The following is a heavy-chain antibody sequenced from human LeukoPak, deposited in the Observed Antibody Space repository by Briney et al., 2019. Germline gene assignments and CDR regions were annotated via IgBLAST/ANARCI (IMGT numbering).Heavy chain of an antibody. CDR2: ISGSGGST. Sequence: GGSLRLSCAASGFTFSSYAMSWVRQAPGKGLEWVSAISGSGGSTYYADSVKGRFTISRDNSKNTLYLQMNSLRAEDTAVYYCAKRYSDFWSGYTYYGMDVWGQGTTVTVSS. CDR1: GFTFSSYA. CDR3: AKRYSDFWSGYTYYGMDV. J-gene: IGHJ6*02. V-gene: IGHV3-23*01. D-gene: IGHD3-3*01.